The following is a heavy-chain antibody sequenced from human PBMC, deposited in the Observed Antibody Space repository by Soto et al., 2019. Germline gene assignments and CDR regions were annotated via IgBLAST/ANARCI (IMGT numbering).Heavy chain of an antibody. CDR1: CGSVSSYH. J-gene: IGHJ4*02. V-gene: IGHV4-59*02. D-gene: IGHD5-18*01. CDR2: IYHSGKT. CDR3: ALGGYNYGRPLDF. Sequence: SETLSLTCSVSCGSVSSYHYNWIRQAPGKGLEWLGYIYHSGKTFYNPALTGRVSMSLDTSKNQFSLTLNSVTAADTGLYFCALGGYNYGRPLDFWGQGTLVTVSS.